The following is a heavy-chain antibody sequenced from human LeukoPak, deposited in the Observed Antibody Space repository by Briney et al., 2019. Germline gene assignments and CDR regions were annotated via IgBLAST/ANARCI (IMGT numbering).Heavy chain of an antibody. CDR1: GGSFSGYY. CDR2: INHSGST. Sequence: PSETLSLTCAVYGGSFSGYYWSWIRQPPGKGLEWIGEINHSGSTNYNPSLKSRVTISVDTSKNQFSLKLSSVSAADTALYYCARHGEIYYGSGNYGWFDPWGQGTLVTVSS. D-gene: IGHD3-10*01. CDR3: ARHGEIYYGSGNYGWFDP. J-gene: IGHJ5*02. V-gene: IGHV4-34*01.